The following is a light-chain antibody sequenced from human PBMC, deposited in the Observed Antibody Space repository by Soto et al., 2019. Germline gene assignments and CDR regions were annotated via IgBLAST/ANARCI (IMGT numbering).Light chain of an antibody. CDR3: QTWGTGFQF. Sequence: QSELTQSPSASASLGASVKLTCTLSSGHSSYAIAWHQKQPGKGPRYLMDLNNDGSHTKGDGIPDRFSGSSSGADRYLIISSLQSEDEADYYCQTWGTGFQFFGGGTKLTVL. CDR1: SGHSSYA. CDR2: LNNDGSH. V-gene: IGLV4-69*01. J-gene: IGLJ2*01.